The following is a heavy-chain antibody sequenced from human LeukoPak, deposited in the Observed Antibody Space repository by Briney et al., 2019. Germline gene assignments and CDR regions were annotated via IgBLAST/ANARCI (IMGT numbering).Heavy chain of an antibody. CDR2: IKQDGSEK. CDR3: AREVISIPSYFDS. D-gene: IGHD2-21*01. J-gene: IGHJ4*02. Sequence: GGSLRLSCAASGFTFSSYWMSWVRQAPGKGLEWVANIKQDGSEKYYVDSVKGRFTISRDNAKNSLYLQMNSLRAEDTAVYYCAREVISIPSYFDSWGQGTLVTVSS. V-gene: IGHV3-7*03. CDR1: GFTFSSYW.